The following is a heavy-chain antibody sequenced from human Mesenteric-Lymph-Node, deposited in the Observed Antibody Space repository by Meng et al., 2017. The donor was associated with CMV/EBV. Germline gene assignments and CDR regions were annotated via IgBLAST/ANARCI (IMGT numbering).Heavy chain of an antibody. CDR2: IDGSGSTA. J-gene: IGHJ5*02. CDR1: GFTFSDYG. V-gene: IGHV3-23*01. D-gene: IGHD3-10*01. Sequence: GGSLRLSCVASGFTFSDYGMSWVRQAPGKGPEWVSAIDGSGSTAYYADSVKGRFTISRDNSKNTLYLLMNGLRAEDTAVYYCAKDQYGSGTNWFDPWGQGTLVTVSS. CDR3: AKDQYGSGTNWFDP.